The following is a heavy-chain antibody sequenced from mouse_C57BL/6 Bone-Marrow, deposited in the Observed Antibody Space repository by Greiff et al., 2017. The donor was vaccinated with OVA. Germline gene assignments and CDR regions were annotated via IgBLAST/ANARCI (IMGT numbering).Heavy chain of an antibody. CDR1: GYTFTSYT. Sequence: QVQLKESGAELARPGASVKMSCKASGYTFTSYTMHWVKQRPGQGLEWIGYINPSSGYTKYNQKFKDKATLTADKSSSTAYMQLSSLTSEDSAVYYCARGATVVWGQGTSVTVSS. J-gene: IGHJ4*01. V-gene: IGHV1-4*01. CDR2: INPSSGYT. CDR3: ARGATVV. D-gene: IGHD1-1*02.